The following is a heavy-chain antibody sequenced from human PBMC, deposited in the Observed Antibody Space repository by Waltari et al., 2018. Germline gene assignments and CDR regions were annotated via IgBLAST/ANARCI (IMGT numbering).Heavy chain of an antibody. CDR1: GGYIDRRNYY. CDR3: ARQNSLSNDGFDI. J-gene: IGHJ3*02. V-gene: IGHV4-39*01. CDR2: MSYRGRT. Sequence: QMQLQESGTGLVKPSETLSLTCSVPGGYIDRRNYYRGWIRRAPGKGLGWIGSMSYRGRTYYNPSLKSRVTIAEDTSKNQRSLKVSSGTAADTAVYYCARQNSLSNDGFDIWGQGTLVTVSS.